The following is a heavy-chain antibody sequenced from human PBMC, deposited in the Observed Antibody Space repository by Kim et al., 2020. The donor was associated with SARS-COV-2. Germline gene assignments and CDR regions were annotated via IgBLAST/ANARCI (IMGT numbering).Heavy chain of an antibody. CDR1: GFTFSSYG. CDR3: ARRVGSGYFNFEY. Sequence: GGSLRLSCAASGFTFSSYGMSWVRQAPGKGLEWVSAISDSGDVTASADSVEGRFTISRDNFKNTLFLQMNSLRAEDTAVYYFARRVGSGYFNFEYWGQGTLVTVSS. V-gene: IGHV3-23*01. D-gene: IGHD3-22*01. CDR2: ISDSGDVT. J-gene: IGHJ4*02.